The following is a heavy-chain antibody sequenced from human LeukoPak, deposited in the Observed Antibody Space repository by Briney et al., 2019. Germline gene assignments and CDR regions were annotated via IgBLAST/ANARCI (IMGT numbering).Heavy chain of an antibody. J-gene: IGHJ4*02. D-gene: IGHD5-24*01. CDR3: ARDGEMATIYFDY. V-gene: IGHV1-69*04. CDR1: GGPFSSYA. CDR2: IIPIVGIA. Sequence: SVKVSCKASGGPFSSYALSWVRQAPGQGLECMGTIIPIVGIANYAQKFQGRVTITADKSTSTAYMQLSSLRSEDTAVYYCARDGEMATIYFDYWGQGTLVTVSS.